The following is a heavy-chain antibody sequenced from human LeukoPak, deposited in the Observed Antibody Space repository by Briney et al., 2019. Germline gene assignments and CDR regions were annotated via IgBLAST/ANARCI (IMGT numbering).Heavy chain of an antibody. CDR3: ARGHTMY. CDR2: INHSGNT. CDR1: GGSFSGYY. Sequence: PSETLSLTCAVYGGSFSGYYRSWIRQPPGKGLEWIGEINHSGNTNYSPSLKSRATISVDTSKNQFSLKLNSVTAADTAVYYCARGHTMYWGQGTLVTVSS. V-gene: IGHV4-34*01. J-gene: IGHJ4*02. D-gene: IGHD3-10*01.